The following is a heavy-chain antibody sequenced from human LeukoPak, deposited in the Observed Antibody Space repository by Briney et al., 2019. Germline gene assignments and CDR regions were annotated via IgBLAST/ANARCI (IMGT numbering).Heavy chain of an antibody. D-gene: IGHD2-2*01. CDR3: AFRPLGDCSSSTCYAFDY. Sequence: GGSPRLSCAVSGFTFSYYSMNWVRQAPGKGLEWVSYISSSGSTTYYADSVKGRFTVSRDNAKNSLYLQMNSLRDEDTAVYYCAFRPLGDCSSSTCYAFDYWGRGTLVTVSS. CDR2: ISSSGSTT. V-gene: IGHV3-48*02. J-gene: IGHJ4*02. CDR1: GFTFSYYS.